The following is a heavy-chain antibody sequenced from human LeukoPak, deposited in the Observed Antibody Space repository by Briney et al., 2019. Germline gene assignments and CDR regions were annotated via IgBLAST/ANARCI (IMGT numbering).Heavy chain of an antibody. J-gene: IGHJ4*02. V-gene: IGHV4-59*01. CDR1: GGSISSYY. CDR2: IYYSGST. D-gene: IGHD6-13*01. Sequence: SETLSLTCTVSGGSISSYYWSWIRQPPGKGLEWIGYIYYSGSTTYNPSLKSRVTISVDTSKNQFSLKLTSVTAADTAVYYCARGKAAAGTGDYWGQGTLVTVSS. CDR3: ARGKAAAGTGDY.